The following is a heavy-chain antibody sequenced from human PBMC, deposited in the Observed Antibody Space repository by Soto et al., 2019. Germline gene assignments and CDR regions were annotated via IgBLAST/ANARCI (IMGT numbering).Heavy chain of an antibody. CDR3: ARHAWGYYYGSSGSPVHWFDP. V-gene: IGHV5-51*01. CDR2: IYPGDSDT. Sequence: GESLKISCKGSGYSFTSYWIGRVRQMLGKGLEWMGIIYPGDSDTRYSPSFQGQVTISADKSISTAYLQWSSLKASDTAMYYCARHAWGYYYGSSGSPVHWFDPWGQGTLVTVSS. CDR1: GYSFTSYW. D-gene: IGHD3-22*01. J-gene: IGHJ5*02.